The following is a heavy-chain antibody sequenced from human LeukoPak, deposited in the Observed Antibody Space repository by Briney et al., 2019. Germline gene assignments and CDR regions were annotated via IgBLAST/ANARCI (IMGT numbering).Heavy chain of an antibody. D-gene: IGHD3-3*01. CDR3: AKWGGVRDFWSGYDY. V-gene: IGHV3-23*01. CDR2: ISGSGGST. CDR1: GFTFSSYW. Sequence: GGSLRLSCAASGFTFSSYWMSWVRQAPGKGLEWVSAISGSGGSTYYADSVKGRFTISRDNSKNTLYLQMNSLRAEDTAVYYCAKWGGVRDFWSGYDYWGQGTLVTVSS. J-gene: IGHJ4*02.